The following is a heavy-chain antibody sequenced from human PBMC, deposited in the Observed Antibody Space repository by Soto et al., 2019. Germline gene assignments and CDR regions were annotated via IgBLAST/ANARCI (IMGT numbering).Heavy chain of an antibody. CDR3: AREPLNYYDSSGYSDY. CDR2: IYYSGST. V-gene: IGHV4-59*01. J-gene: IGHJ4*02. D-gene: IGHD3-22*01. Sequence: PSETLSLTCTVSGGSISSYYWSWIRQPPGKGLEWIGYIYYSGSTNYNPSLKSRVTISVDTSKNQFSLKLSSVTAADTAVYYCAREPLNYYDSSGYSDYWGQGTLVTVS. CDR1: GGSISSYY.